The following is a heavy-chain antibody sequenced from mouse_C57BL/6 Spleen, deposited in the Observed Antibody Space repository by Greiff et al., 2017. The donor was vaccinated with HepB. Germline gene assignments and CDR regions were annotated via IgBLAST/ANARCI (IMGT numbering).Heavy chain of an antibody. CDR2: ISYDGSN. J-gene: IGHJ2*01. V-gene: IGHV3-6*01. CDR1: GYSITSGYY. CDR3: ARVDYHYDPFDY. D-gene: IGHD2-4*01. Sequence: EVQLQQSGPGLVKPSQSLSLTCSVTGYSITSGYYWNWIRQFPGNKLEWMGYISYDGSNNYNPSLKNRISITRDTSKNPFFLKLNSVTTEDTATYDCARVDYHYDPFDYWGQGTTLTVSS.